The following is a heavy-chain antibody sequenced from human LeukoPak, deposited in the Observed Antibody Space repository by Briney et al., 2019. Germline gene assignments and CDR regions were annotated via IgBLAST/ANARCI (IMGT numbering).Heavy chain of an antibody. Sequence: GGSLRLSCATSGFNFNDAWMNWVRQAPGKGLEWLGRIKSISYGGTIDYAAPVKGRFTISREDSKNTLYLQMDSLETEDTAIYYCTRTWPGNTCFNFWGQGTLVTVSS. D-gene: IGHD1-7*01. CDR3: TRTWPGNTCFNF. J-gene: IGHJ4*02. CDR2: IKSISYGGTI. V-gene: IGHV3-15*01. CDR1: GFNFNDAW.